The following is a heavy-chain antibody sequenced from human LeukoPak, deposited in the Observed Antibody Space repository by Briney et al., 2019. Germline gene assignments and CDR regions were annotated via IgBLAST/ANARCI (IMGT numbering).Heavy chain of an antibody. Sequence: GGSLRLSCAASGFTFSSYSMNWVRQAPGKGLEWVSSISSSSSYIYYADSVKGRFTISRDNAKNSLYLQMNSLRAEDTAVYYCARDQYGSGDGYYMDVWGKGTTVTISS. V-gene: IGHV3-21*01. CDR2: ISSSSSYI. J-gene: IGHJ6*03. CDR3: ARDQYGSGDGYYMDV. CDR1: GFTFSSYS. D-gene: IGHD3-10*01.